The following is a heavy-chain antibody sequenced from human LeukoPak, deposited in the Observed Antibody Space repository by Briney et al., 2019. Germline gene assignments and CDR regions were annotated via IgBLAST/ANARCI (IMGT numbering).Heavy chain of an antibody. CDR3: AELGITMIGGV. V-gene: IGHV3-48*03. CDR2: ISSSGSTI. D-gene: IGHD3-10*02. CDR1: GFTFSSYA. Sequence: QPGGSLRLSCAASGFTFSSYAMSWVRQAPGKGLEWVSYISSSGSTIYYADSVKGRLTISRDNAKNSLYLQMNSLRAEDTAVYYCAELGITMIGGVWGKGTTVTISS. J-gene: IGHJ6*04.